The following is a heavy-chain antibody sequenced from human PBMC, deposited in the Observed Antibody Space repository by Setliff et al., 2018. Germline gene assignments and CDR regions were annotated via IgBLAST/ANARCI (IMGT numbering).Heavy chain of an antibody. CDR3: ARHKSNGSGSYPSLYMDV. D-gene: IGHD3-10*01. J-gene: IGHJ6*03. CDR2: IYYSGST. Sequence: PSDTLSLTCRVSGGSISSGNYYWGLIRQPPGKGLEWVATIYYSGSTYSNPSLKSRLIISVDAPDNQFSVKLSSVTAADTAVYYCARHKSNGSGSYPSLYMDVWGKGIMVTVSS. CDR1: GGSISSGNYY. V-gene: IGHV4-39*01.